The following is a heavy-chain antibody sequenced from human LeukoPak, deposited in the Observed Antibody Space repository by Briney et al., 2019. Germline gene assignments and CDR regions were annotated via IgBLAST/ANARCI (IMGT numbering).Heavy chain of an antibody. CDR2: IYISGST. J-gene: IGHJ4*02. D-gene: IGHD6-19*01. CDR1: GGSLSVYY. Sequence: SETLSLTCAVSGGSLSVYYWSWIRHPPGKGLEWIGHIYISGSTNYNPSLKSRVSMAVDTSKNQFSLKLSSVTAADTAVYYCAREGDSSGLDGYYFDYWGQGTLVTVSS. V-gene: IGHV4-4*07. CDR3: AREGDSSGLDGYYFDY.